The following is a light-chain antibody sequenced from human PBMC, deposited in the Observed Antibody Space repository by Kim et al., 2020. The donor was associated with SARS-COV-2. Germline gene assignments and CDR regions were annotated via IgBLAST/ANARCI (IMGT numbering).Light chain of an antibody. Sequence: QSVLTQPPSASGAPGQRVTISCSGGNSNIGTYTVNWYQQLPGAAPKFLVNDSNQRPSGVPDRFSASKSGTSASLAISGLQSDDEADYYCAAWEDSLKGPVFGGGTQLTVL. CDR2: DSN. J-gene: IGLJ3*02. CDR1: NSNIGTYT. V-gene: IGLV1-44*01. CDR3: AAWEDSLKGPV.